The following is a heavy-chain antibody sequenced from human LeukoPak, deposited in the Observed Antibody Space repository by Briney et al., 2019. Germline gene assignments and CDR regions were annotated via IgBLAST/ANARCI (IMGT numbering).Heavy chain of an antibody. Sequence: SETLSLTCAVYGGSFSGYYWSWIRQPPGKGLEWIGEINHSGSTNYNPSLKSRVTISVDTSKNQFSLKLSSVTAADTAVYYCARGLSWGYYDSSGYSLDIWGQGTMVTVSS. CDR1: GGSFSGYY. J-gene: IGHJ3*02. CDR2: INHSGST. CDR3: ARGLSWGYYDSSGYSLDI. D-gene: IGHD3-22*01. V-gene: IGHV4-34*01.